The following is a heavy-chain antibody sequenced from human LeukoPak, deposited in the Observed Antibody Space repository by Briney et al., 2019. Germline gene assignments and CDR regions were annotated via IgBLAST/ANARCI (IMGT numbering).Heavy chain of an antibody. CDR2: ITWNSGGI. V-gene: IGHV3-9*01. J-gene: IGHJ4*02. Sequence: PGRSLRLSCAASGFTFDDYAMHWVRQAPGKGLEWVSGITWNSGGIDYADSVKGRFTISRDNARGSLYLQMDSLRAEDTAVYFCAREIIGGASFLDYWGQGTLVTVSS. CDR1: GFTFDDYA. CDR3: AREIIGGASFLDY. D-gene: IGHD3-16*01.